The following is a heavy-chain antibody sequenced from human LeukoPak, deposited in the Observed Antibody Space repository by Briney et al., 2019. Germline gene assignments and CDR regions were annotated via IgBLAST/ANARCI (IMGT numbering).Heavy chain of an antibody. V-gene: IGHV4-4*07. CDR3: AGDLWLDHTYYFDY. CDR2: IYTSGST. D-gene: IGHD2-21*01. Sequence: PSETLSLTCTVSGGSISSYYWSWIRQPAVKVLEWIGRIYTSGSTNYNPSLKSRVTMSVDTSKNQFSLKLSSVTAADTAVYYCAGDLWLDHTYYFDYWGQGTLVTVSS. CDR1: GGSISSYY. J-gene: IGHJ4*02.